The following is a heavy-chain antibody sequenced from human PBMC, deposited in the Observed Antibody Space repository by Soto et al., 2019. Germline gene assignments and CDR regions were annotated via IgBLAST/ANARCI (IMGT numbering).Heavy chain of an antibody. D-gene: IGHD3-16*01. V-gene: IGHV3-33*05. CDR3: ARWGTPGGLDV. CDR2: TSYDGSNN. CDR1: GFTFRSYV. J-gene: IGHJ5*02. Sequence: QVQLVESGGGVVQPGTSLRLSCVGSGFTFRSYVIHWVRQAPGKGLEWVALTSYDGSNNFYGDSVKGRFTISRHNSRTTVELQMASLRFDDTAMYYFARWGTPGGLDVWGQGTRVCVSS.